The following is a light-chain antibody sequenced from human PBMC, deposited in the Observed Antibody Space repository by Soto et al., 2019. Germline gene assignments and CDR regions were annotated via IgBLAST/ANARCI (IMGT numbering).Light chain of an antibody. CDR1: SSNIGNNY. V-gene: IGLV1-51*02. J-gene: IGLJ1*01. CDR2: ENN. CDR3: GTWDHSVSGYV. Sequence: SVLTQPPSVSAAAGQQVTISCSGSSSNIGNNYVSWFQHLPGATPKLLIYENNRRPTGIPDRFSGSKSATSATLGITGLQTGDEADYYCGTWDHSVSGYVFGTGTKVTVL.